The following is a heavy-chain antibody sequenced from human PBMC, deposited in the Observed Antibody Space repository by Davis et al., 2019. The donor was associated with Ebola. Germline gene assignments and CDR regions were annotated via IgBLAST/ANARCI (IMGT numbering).Heavy chain of an antibody. CDR1: GYTFTSYG. CDR3: ATCDGDYVEDAFDI. V-gene: IGHV1-69*06. J-gene: IGHJ3*02. Sequence: AASVKVSCKASGYTFTSYGISWVRQAPGQGLEWMGGIIPIFGTANYAQKFQGRVTITADKSTSTAYMELSSLRSEDTAVYYCATCDGDYVEDAFDIWGQGTMVTVSS. D-gene: IGHD4-17*01. CDR2: IIPIFGTA.